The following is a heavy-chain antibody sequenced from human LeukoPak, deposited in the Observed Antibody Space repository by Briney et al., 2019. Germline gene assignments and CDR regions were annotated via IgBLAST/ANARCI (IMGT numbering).Heavy chain of an antibody. Sequence: GGSLRLSCAASGFTFSTYAVTWVRQAPGKGLDRVSGISGGGGSTSYADSVRGRFTISRDNSKNTLYLQMNSLRADDTAVYYCAKDLRSYGVHWYFNLWGRGTLVTVSS. CDR3: AKDLRSYGVHWYFNL. V-gene: IGHV3-23*01. CDR1: GFTFSTYA. CDR2: ISGGGGST. J-gene: IGHJ2*01. D-gene: IGHD5-18*01.